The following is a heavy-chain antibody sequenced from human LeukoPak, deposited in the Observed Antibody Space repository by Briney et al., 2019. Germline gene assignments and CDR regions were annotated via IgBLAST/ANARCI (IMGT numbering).Heavy chain of an antibody. CDR2: INHSGST. Sequence: SETLSLTCAVYGGSFSGYYWSWIRQPPGKGLEWIGEINHSGSTNYNPSLKSRVTISVDTSKNQVSLRLSSVTAADTAVYYCARGRGQQLVRYYYYYGMDVWGQGTTVTVSS. J-gene: IGHJ6*02. V-gene: IGHV4-34*01. CDR3: ARGRGQQLVRYYYYYGMDV. CDR1: GGSFSGYY. D-gene: IGHD6-13*01.